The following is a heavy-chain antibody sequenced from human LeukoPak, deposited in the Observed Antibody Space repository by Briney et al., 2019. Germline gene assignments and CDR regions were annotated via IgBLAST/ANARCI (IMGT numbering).Heavy chain of an antibody. CDR2: IKQDGSEK. CDR3: ARDSAAAGYNWFDP. CDR1: GFTFSHYC. Sequence: GGSLRLSCAASGFTFSHYCMSWVRQAPGKGLEWVANIKQDGSEKYYVDSVKGRFTISRDNAKNSLYLQMNSLRAEDTAVYYCARDSAAAGYNWFDPWGQGTLVTVSS. D-gene: IGHD6-13*01. J-gene: IGHJ5*02. V-gene: IGHV3-7*03.